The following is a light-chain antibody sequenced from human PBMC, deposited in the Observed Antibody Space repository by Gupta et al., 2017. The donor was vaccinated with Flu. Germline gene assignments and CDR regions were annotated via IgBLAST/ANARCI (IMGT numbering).Light chain of an antibody. J-gene: IGKJ1*01. Sequence: PGERATLSCRASRSVSSHLAWYQQQPGQAPRLLIYDASNRATGIPARISGRGSGTDFTLTISSLEPEASAVYYCQQRSSWPKTFGHGTKVE. CDR2: DAS. V-gene: IGKV3-11*01. CDR1: RSVSSH. CDR3: QQRSSWPKT.